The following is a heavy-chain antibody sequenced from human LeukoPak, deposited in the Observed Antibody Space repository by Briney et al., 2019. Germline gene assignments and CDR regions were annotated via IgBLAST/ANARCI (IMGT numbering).Heavy chain of an antibody. J-gene: IGHJ3*02. CDR3: ARGGLEGATDLGDAFDI. CDR1: GYTFTSYY. CDR2: INPSGGST. V-gene: IGHV1-46*01. D-gene: IGHD1-26*01. Sequence: ASVKVSCKASGYTFTSYYMHWVRQAPGQGLEWMGIINPSGGSTSYAQKFQGRVAMTRDTSTSTVYMGLSSLRSEDTAVYYCARGGLEGATDLGDAFDIWGQGTMVTVSS.